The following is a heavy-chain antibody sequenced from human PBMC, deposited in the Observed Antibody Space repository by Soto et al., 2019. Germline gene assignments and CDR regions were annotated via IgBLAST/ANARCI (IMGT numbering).Heavy chain of an antibody. CDR1: GGSISSSSYY. D-gene: IGHD5-12*01. CDR3: ARLISGYDPQYAFDI. Sequence: SETLSLTCTVSGGSISSSSYYWGWIRQPPGKGLEGIGSIYYSGSTYYNPSLKSRVTISVDTSKNQFSLKLSSVTAADTAVYYCARLISGYDPQYAFDIWGQGTMVTVSS. CDR2: IYYSGST. J-gene: IGHJ3*02. V-gene: IGHV4-39*01.